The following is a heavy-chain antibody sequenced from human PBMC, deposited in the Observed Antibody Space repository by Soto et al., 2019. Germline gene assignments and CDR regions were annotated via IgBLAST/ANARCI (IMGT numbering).Heavy chain of an antibody. J-gene: IGHJ4*02. CDR1: GYTFTSYY. D-gene: IGHD3-10*01. V-gene: IGHV1-46*03. Sequence: QVQLVQSGAEVKKPGASVKVSCKASGYTFTSYYMHWVRQAPGQGLEWMGIINPSGGSTSYAQKFQGXVXXXRXXSTSTVYMELGRLRSEDTAVYYCASRAGSGSYLDYWGEGTLVTVSS. CDR2: INPSGGST. CDR3: ASRAGSGSYLDY.